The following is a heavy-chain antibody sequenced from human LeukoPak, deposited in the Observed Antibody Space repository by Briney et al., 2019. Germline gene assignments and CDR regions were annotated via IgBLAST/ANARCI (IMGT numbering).Heavy chain of an antibody. CDR1: GFTFSSYS. CDR2: ISSSSSYI. V-gene: IGHV3-21*01. D-gene: IGHD2-15*01. Sequence: PGGSLRLSCAASGFTFSSYSMNCVRQAPGKGLEWVSSISSSSSYIYYADSVKGRFTISRDNAKNSLYLQMNSLRAEDTAVYYCARDETPLYCSGGSCKEPYNWFDPWGQGTLVTVSS. J-gene: IGHJ5*02. CDR3: ARDETPLYCSGGSCKEPYNWFDP.